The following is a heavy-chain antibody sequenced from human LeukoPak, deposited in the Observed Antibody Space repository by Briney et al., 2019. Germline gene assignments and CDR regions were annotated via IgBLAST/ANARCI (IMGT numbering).Heavy chain of an antibody. J-gene: IGHJ4*02. V-gene: IGHV3-23*01. Sequence: GGSLRLSCAASGFSFTNYAMSWVRQTPGKGLEWVSSISSGGDNTYYAESVKGRFTISRDISKNTLYLQMNSLRDEDTALCYCARGGQWVRCDYWGQGTLVTVSS. CDR2: ISSGGDNT. CDR3: ARGGQWVRCDY. D-gene: IGHD5-12*01. CDR1: GFSFTNYA.